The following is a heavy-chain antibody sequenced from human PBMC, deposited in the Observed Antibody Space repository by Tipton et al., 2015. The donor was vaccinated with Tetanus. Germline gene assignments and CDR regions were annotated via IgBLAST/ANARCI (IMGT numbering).Heavy chain of an antibody. CDR1: GGSTSSGDYY. V-gene: IGHV4-30-4*01. CDR2: IYYSGST. D-gene: IGHD6-19*01. J-gene: IGHJ4*02. Sequence: LRLSCTVSGGSTSSGDYYWSWIRQPPGKGLEWIGYIYYSGSTYYNPSLKSRVTISVDTSKNQFSLKLSSVTAADTAVYYCARFGIAVAGTFDYWGQGTLVTVSS. CDR3: ARFGIAVAGTFDY.